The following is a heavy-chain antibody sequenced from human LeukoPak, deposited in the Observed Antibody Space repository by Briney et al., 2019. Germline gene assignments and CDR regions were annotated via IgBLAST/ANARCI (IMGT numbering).Heavy chain of an antibody. J-gene: IGHJ5*02. CDR1: GYTFTGYY. Sequence: ASVKVSCKASGYTFTGYYIHWVRQAPGQGLEWMGWINPNSGGTNYAQKFQGRVTVTRDTSFSTAYMELSRLRSDDTAVYYCARDSHDWNYSGFDPWGQGTLVTVSS. CDR3: ARDSHDWNYSGFDP. D-gene: IGHD1-7*01. CDR2: INPNSGGT. V-gene: IGHV1-2*02.